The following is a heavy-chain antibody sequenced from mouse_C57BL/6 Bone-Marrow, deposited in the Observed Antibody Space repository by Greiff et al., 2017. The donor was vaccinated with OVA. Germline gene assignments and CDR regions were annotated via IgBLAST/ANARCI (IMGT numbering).Heavy chain of an antibody. D-gene: IGHD2-3*01. Sequence: VQLQQPGAELVKPGASVKLSCKASGYTFTSYWMQWVKQRPGQGLEWIGEIDPSDSYTNYNQKFKGKATLTVDTSSSTAYMQLSSLTSEDSAVYYCARGRLLGAYWGKGTTLTVSS. CDR2: IDPSDSYT. J-gene: IGHJ2*01. V-gene: IGHV1-50*01. CDR3: ARGRLLGAY. CDR1: GYTFTSYW.